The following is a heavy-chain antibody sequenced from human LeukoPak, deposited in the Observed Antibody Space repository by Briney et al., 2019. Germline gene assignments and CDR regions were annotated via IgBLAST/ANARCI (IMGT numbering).Heavy chain of an antibody. CDR1: GGSISSYY. D-gene: IGHD6-13*01. CDR2: IYTSGST. J-gene: IGHJ5*02. CDR3: ARERVVAAAGYNWFDP. V-gene: IGHV4-4*07. Sequence: PSETLSLTCTVSGGSISSYYWSWIRQPAGKGLGWIGRIYTSGSTNYNPSLKSRVTMSVDTSKNQFSLKLSSVTAADTAVYYCARERVVAAAGYNWFDPWGQGTLVTVSS.